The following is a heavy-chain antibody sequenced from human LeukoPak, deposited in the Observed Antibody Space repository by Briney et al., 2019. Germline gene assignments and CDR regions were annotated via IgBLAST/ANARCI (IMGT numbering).Heavy chain of an antibody. D-gene: IGHD3-10*01. V-gene: IGHV3-21*01. J-gene: IGHJ4*02. CDR2: ISSSSSYI. CDR1: GFTFSSYS. Sequence: PGGSLRLSCAASGFTFSSYSMNWVRQAPGKGLEWVSSISSSSSYIYYADSVKGRFTISRDNAKNSLYLQMNSLRAEDTAVYYCAKVPDYYGSGRYHWGQGTLVTVSS. CDR3: AKVPDYYGSGRYH.